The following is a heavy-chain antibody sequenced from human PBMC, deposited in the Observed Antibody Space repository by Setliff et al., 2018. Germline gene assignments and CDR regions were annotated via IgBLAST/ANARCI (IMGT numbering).Heavy chain of an antibody. CDR1: GYTFTSYA. CDR3: ARDRDSSGYPYYFDY. Sequence: SVKVSCKASGYTFTSYAISWVRQAPGQGLEWMGGIIPIFGTANYAQKFQGRVTITADESTSTAYMELSSLRSDDTAMYYCARDRDSSGYPYYFDYWGQGTLVTVSS. V-gene: IGHV1-69*13. J-gene: IGHJ4*02. D-gene: IGHD3-22*01. CDR2: IIPIFGTA.